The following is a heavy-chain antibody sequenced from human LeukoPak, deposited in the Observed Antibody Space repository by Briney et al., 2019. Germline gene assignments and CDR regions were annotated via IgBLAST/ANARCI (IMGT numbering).Heavy chain of an antibody. Sequence: SVKVSCKASGGTFISYAISWVRQAPGQGLEWMGGIIPIFGTANYAQKFQGRVTITADESTSTAYMELSSLRSEDTAVYYCARGLMATVTTTAFDYWGQGTLVTVSS. D-gene: IGHD4-17*01. J-gene: IGHJ4*02. CDR1: GGTFISYA. V-gene: IGHV1-69*13. CDR3: ARGLMATVTTTAFDY. CDR2: IIPIFGTA.